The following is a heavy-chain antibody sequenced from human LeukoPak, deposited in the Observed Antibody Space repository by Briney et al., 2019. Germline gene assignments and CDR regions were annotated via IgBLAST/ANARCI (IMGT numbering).Heavy chain of an antibody. CDR3: ARDLKDDGFGAEGSLDY. CDR2: INPNDGGT. D-gene: IGHD3-10*01. Sequence: ASVKVSCKASGYTFTSNYIHWVRQAPGQGLEWMGWINPNDGGTRYAQKFQGRVTMTRDRSGSTAYMELSGLTSDDTAVYYCARDLKDDGFGAEGSLDYWGQGALVTVSS. J-gene: IGHJ4*02. CDR1: GYTFTSNY. V-gene: IGHV1-2*02.